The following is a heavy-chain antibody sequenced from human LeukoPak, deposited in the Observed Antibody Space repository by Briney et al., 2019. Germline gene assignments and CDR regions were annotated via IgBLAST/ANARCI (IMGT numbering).Heavy chain of an antibody. V-gene: IGHV1-8*01. Sequence: ASVKVSCKASGYTFTSYDINWVRQATGQGLEWMGWMNPNSGNTGYAQKFQGRVTMTRNTSISTAYMELSSLRSEDTAVYYCATTGEVMATIPFDYWGQGTLVTVSS. CDR1: GYTFTSYD. J-gene: IGHJ4*02. D-gene: IGHD5-24*01. CDR2: MNPNSGNT. CDR3: ATTGEVMATIPFDY.